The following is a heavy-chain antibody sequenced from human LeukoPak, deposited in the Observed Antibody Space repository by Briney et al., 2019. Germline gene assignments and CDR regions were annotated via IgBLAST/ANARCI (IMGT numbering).Heavy chain of an antibody. J-gene: IGHJ4*02. CDR3: ARGGNIDY. V-gene: IGHV3-48*03. Sequence: GGSLRLSCAASGFTFSSYEMNWVRQAPGKGLEWVSYISRSGFNIYYADSVKGRFTISRDNAKNSLYLQMNSLRAEDTAVYYCARGGNIDYWGQGTLVTVSS. D-gene: IGHD3-10*01. CDR2: ISRSGFNI. CDR1: GFTFSSYE.